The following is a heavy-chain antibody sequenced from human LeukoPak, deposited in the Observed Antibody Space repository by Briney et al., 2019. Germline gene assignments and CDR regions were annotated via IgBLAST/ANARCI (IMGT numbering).Heavy chain of an antibody. CDR3: ARGMGAPDY. CDR2: IKQDGSEI. CDR1: GFTFSIYA. D-gene: IGHD1-26*01. J-gene: IGHJ4*02. V-gene: IGHV3-7*04. Sequence: GGSLRLSCAASGFTFSIYAMHWVRQAPGKGLEWVANIKQDGSEINYVDSVKGRFTISRDNAKNSLYLQMKSLRAEDTAVYYCARGMGAPDYWGQGTLVTVSS.